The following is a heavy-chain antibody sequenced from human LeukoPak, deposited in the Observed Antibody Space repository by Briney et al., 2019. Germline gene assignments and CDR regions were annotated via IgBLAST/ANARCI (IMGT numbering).Heavy chain of an antibody. J-gene: IGHJ4*02. D-gene: IGHD5-12*01. Sequence: PSETLSLTCTVSGGSISSYYWSWIRQPLGKGLEWIGYIYYSGSTNYNPSLKSRVTISVDTSKIQFSLKLSSVAAADTAVYYCARVAVATRLGYFDYSGQGTLVAVSS. CDR1: GGSISSYY. V-gene: IGHV4-59*01. CDR3: ARVAVATRLGYFDY. CDR2: IYYSGST.